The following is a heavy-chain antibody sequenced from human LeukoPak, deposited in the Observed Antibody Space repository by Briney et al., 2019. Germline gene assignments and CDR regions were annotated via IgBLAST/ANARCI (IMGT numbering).Heavy chain of an antibody. D-gene: IGHD3-10*01. CDR3: AREFEITMVRGVIAPFDY. J-gene: IGHJ4*02. CDR2: ISYDGSNK. Sequence: QPGRSLRLSCAASGFTFSSYGMHWVRQAPGKGLEWVAVISYDGSNKYYADSVKGRFTISRDNSKNTLYLQMNSLRAEDTAVYYCAREFEITMVRGVIAPFDYWGQGTLVTVSS. CDR1: GFTFSSYG. V-gene: IGHV3-30*03.